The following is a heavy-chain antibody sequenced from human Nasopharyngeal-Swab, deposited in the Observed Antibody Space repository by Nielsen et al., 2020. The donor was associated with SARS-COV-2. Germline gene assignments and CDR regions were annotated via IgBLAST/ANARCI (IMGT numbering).Heavy chain of an antibody. CDR1: GFTFISYS. Sequence: GSLKISCAASGFTFISYSMNWVRQAPGKGLEWVSSISSSSSYIYYADSVKGRFTISRDNAKNSLYLQMNSLRAGDTAVYYCARALHSYGMDVWGQGTTVTVSS. J-gene: IGHJ6*02. D-gene: IGHD1-26*01. V-gene: IGHV3-21*01. CDR2: ISSSSSYI. CDR3: ARALHSYGMDV.